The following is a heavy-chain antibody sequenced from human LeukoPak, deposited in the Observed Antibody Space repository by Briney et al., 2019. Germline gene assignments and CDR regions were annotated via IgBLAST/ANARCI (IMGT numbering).Heavy chain of an antibody. D-gene: IGHD5-12*01. V-gene: IGHV3-30*02. J-gene: IGHJ4*02. CDR2: IRYDGSNK. Sequence: GGSLRLSCAASGFTFSSYGMHWVHQAPGKGLEWVAFIRYDGSNKYYADSVKGRFTISRDNSKNTLYLQMNSLRAEDTAVYYCAKEGPLPYSGYDLGEFDYWGQGTLVTVSS. CDR1: GFTFSSYG. CDR3: AKEGPLPYSGYDLGEFDY.